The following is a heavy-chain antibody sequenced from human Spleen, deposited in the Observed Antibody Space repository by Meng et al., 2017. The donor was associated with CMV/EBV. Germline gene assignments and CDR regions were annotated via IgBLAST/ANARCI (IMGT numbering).Heavy chain of an antibody. Sequence: ASVKVSCKASGYTFTSYEINWVRHAPGQGLEWMGWMHPDSGDTGYAPKFQGRVTMTRDTSINTAYMELTSLRSDDTAVYYYARNPSHTGWFDPWGQGTLVTVSS. J-gene: IGHJ5*02. CDR1: GYTFTSYE. D-gene: IGHD2-8*02. CDR2: MHPDSGDT. CDR3: ARNPSHTGWFDP. V-gene: IGHV1-8*01.